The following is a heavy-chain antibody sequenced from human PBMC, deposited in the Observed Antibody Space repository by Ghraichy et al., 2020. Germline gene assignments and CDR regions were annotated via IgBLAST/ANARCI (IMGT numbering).Heavy chain of an antibody. CDR3: AKDGNRYYLFYLDS. V-gene: IGHV3-66*01. CDR2: MYSGGSA. Sequence: GGSLRLSCAASGFNVSTNYMSWVRQAPGKGLEWLSLMYSGGSAYYSDSSKGRFTISRDNTKNTVYLQMNSLRAEDTAVYYCAKDGNRYYLFYLDSWGQGTLVTVSS. CDR1: GFNVSTNY. D-gene: IGHD2/OR15-2a*01. J-gene: IGHJ4*02.